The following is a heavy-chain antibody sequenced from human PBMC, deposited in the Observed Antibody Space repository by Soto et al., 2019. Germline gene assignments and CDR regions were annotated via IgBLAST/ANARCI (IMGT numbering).Heavy chain of an antibody. CDR2: TYYRSKWNY. CDR3: ARLEDGPLDAFDI. V-gene: IGHV6-1*01. J-gene: IGHJ3*02. Sequence: SQTLSLTFAISGDSVSSNNAAWNWIRQSPSRGLEWLGRTYYRSKWNYDYAESVKSRLTISVDKSKNQFSLKLSSVTAADTAVYYCARLEDGPLDAFDIWGQGTMVTVSS. CDR1: GDSVSSNNAA.